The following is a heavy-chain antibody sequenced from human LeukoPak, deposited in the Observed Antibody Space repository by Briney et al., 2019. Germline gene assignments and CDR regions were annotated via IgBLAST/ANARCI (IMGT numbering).Heavy chain of an antibody. CDR3: ARGTTSGSWPYYYFDY. CDR1: GFSFSSYA. Sequence: PGGSLRLSCAASGFSFSSYAMNWVRQAPGKGLEWVSSISGSGGSTYYADSVKGRLTISRDNSKNTLSLQMKSLRAEDTAVYNCARGTTSGSWPYYYFDYWGQGTLVTVSS. D-gene: IGHD1-26*01. V-gene: IGHV3-23*01. J-gene: IGHJ4*02. CDR2: ISGSGGST.